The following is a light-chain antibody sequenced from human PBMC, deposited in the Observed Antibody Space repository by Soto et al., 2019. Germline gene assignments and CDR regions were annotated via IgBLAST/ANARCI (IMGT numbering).Light chain of an antibody. CDR2: ETS. Sequence: DIQMTQSPSTLSASIGDRVTINCRASQIISRWLAWYQQKPGTAPKLLIYETSNLESGVPSRFSGGGSGTEFTLTISSLQPDDFATYYCQQYNTYSTFGQGTKVDIK. J-gene: IGKJ2*01. V-gene: IGKV1-5*03. CDR1: QIISRW. CDR3: QQYNTYST.